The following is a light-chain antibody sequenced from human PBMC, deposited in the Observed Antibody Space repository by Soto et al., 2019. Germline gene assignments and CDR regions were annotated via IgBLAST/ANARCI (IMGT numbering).Light chain of an antibody. J-gene: IGKJ2*01. CDR2: GVS. CDR3: QQYATWPRT. CDR1: QDLHID. Sequence: ETLMTQSPAPLSVSPGETVTLSCRSSQDLHIDLAWYHQKPGQAPTLLIYGVSARAPGVPARFSGAGSGTEFTPTIRSLQSADFGVYYCQQYATWPRTFGQGTK. V-gene: IGKV3-15*01.